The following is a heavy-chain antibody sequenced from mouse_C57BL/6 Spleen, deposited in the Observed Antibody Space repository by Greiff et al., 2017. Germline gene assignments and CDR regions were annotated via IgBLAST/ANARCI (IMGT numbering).Heavy chain of an antibody. Sequence: QVHVKQSGAELARPGASVKLSCKASGYTFTSYGISWVKQRTGQGLEWIGEIYPRSGNTYYNEKFKGKATLTADKSSSTAYMELRSLTSEDSAVYFCASPYDYDGDFDYWGQGTTLTVSS. J-gene: IGHJ2*01. V-gene: IGHV1-81*01. CDR3: ASPYDYDGDFDY. CDR2: IYPRSGNT. CDR1: GYTFTSYG. D-gene: IGHD2-4*01.